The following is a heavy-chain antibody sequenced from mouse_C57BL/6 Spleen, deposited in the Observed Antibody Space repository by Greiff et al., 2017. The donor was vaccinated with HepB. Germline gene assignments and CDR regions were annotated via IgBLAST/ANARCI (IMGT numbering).Heavy chain of an antibody. CDR3: ARELSYFDV. J-gene: IGHJ1*03. CDR1: GYSITSGYY. V-gene: IGHV3-6*01. Sequence: EVKLQESGPGLVKPSQSLSLTCSVTGYSITSGYYWNWIRQFPGNKLEWMGYISYDGSNNYNPSLKNRISITRDTSKNQFFLKLNSVTTEDTATYYCARELSYFDVWGTGTTVTVSS. CDR2: ISYDGSN.